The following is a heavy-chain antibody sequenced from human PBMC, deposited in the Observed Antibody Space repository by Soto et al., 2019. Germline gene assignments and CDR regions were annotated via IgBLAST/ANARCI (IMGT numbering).Heavy chain of an antibody. CDR3: TGLWFGEIYNY. D-gene: IGHD3-10*01. CDR2: IKNKNDGGTT. V-gene: IGHV3-15*07. CDR1: GFSFKNAW. Sequence: EVELVESGGGLVKPGGSLTLSCAASGFSFKNAWMNWVRQAPGKGLEWVGRIKNKNDGGTTDYAAFVKGRFTISREASENTLYLHMNGLKTADTGVYFCTGLWFGEIYNYWGQGSLVTVSS. J-gene: IGHJ4*01.